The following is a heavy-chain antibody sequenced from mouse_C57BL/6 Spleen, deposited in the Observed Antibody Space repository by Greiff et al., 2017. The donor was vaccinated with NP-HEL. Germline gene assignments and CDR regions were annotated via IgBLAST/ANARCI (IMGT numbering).Heavy chain of an antibody. CDR1: GFSLTSYG. Sequence: QVQLKESGPGLVQPSQSLSITCTVSGFSLTSYGVHWVRQSPGKGLEWLGVIWSGGSTDYNAAFISRLSISKDNSKSQVFFKMNSLQADDTAIYYCARRDGYIYAMDYWGQGTSVTVSS. J-gene: IGHJ4*01. V-gene: IGHV2-2*01. CDR2: IWSGGST. CDR3: ARRDGYIYAMDY. D-gene: IGHD2-2*01.